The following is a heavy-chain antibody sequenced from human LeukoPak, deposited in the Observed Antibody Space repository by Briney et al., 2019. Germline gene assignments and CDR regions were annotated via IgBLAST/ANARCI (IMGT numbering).Heavy chain of an antibody. CDR2: ISYDGSNK. V-gene: IGHV3-30*18. D-gene: IGHD3-10*01. CDR3: AKEVYYGSGSPMY. CDR1: GFTFSSYG. J-gene: IGHJ4*02. Sequence: GRSLRLSCAASGFTFSSYGMHWVRQAPGKGLEWVAVISYDGSNKYYADSVKGRFTISRDNSKNTLYLQMNSLRAEDTAVYYCAKEVYYGSGSPMYWGQGTLVTVSS.